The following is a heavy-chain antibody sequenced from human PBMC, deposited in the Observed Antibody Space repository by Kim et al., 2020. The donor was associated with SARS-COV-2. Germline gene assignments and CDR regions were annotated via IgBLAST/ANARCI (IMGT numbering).Heavy chain of an antibody. CDR3: ARHYCSGGSCYSPLHYGMDV. Sequence: GESLKISCKGSGYSFTSYWISWVRQMPGKGLEWMGRIDPSDSYTNYSPSFQGHVTISADKSISTAYLQWSSLKASDTAMYYCARHYCSGGSCYSPLHYGMDVWGQGTTVTVSS. V-gene: IGHV5-10-1*01. D-gene: IGHD2-15*01. CDR2: IDPSDSYT. CDR1: GYSFTSYW. J-gene: IGHJ6*02.